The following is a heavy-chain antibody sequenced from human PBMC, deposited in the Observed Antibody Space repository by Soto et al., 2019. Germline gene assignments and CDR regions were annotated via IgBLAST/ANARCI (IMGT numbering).Heavy chain of an antibody. CDR3: TKDRDDIGMVDAFEI. CDR2: ISGTGVTT. D-gene: IGHD3-3*01. J-gene: IGHJ3*02. CDR1: GFTFSNYA. Sequence: EMQLLESGGDLVQPGGSLRLSCAASGFTFSNYAMTWVRQAPGKGLEYVSAISGTGVTTYQGDSMKGRFTISRDNSKNSLYLQMHSLRAENTAIYYCTKDRDDIGMVDAFEIWGQGTMVTVSS. V-gene: IGHV3-23*02.